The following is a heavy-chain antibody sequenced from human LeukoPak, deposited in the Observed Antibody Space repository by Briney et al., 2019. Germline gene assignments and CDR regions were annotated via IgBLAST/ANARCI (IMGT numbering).Heavy chain of an antibody. CDR3: ARVGFGTNGHYAFDI. Sequence: SETLSLTCTVSGGSISSSSYYWGWIRQPPGKGLEWIGNIYYSGTTYYNPSLKSRVTISVDTSKNQFSLKLSSVTAEDTAVYYCARVGFGTNGHYAFDIWGQGTMVTVSS. CDR1: GGSISSSSYY. D-gene: IGHD2-8*01. CDR2: IYYSGTT. J-gene: IGHJ3*02. V-gene: IGHV4-39*07.